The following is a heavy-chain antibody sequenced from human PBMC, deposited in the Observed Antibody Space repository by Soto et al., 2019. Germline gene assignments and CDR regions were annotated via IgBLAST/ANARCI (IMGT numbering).Heavy chain of an antibody. J-gene: IGHJ4*02. CDR3: ARGHHYYDSSGYYYVYYFDY. V-gene: IGHV1-8*01. CDR1: GYTFTSYD. CDR2: MNPNSGNT. Sequence: ASVKVSCKASGYTFTSYDINWVRQATGQGLEWMGWMNPNSGNTGYAQKFQGRVTMTRNTSISTAYMELSSLRSEDTAVYYCARGHHYYDSSGYYYVYYFDYWGQGTLVTVSS. D-gene: IGHD3-22*01.